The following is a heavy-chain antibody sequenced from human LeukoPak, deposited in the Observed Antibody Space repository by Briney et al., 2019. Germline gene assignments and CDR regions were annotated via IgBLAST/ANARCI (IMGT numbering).Heavy chain of an antibody. D-gene: IGHD3-16*01. CDR1: GYTFTSYA. CDR2: INTNTGNP. J-gene: IGHJ3*02. Sequence: ASVKVSCKASGYTFTSYAMNWVRQAPGQGLEWMGWINTNTGNPTYAQGFTGRFVFSLDTSVSTAYLQISSLKTEDTAVYYCARDYDYVWGSPSHAFDIWGQGTMVTVSS. CDR3: ARDYDYVWGSPSHAFDI. V-gene: IGHV7-4-1*02.